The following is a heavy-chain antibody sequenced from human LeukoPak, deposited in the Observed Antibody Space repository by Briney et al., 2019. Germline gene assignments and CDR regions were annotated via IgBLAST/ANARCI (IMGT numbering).Heavy chain of an antibody. CDR3: ARDYIGGGGFDP. J-gene: IGHJ5*02. D-gene: IGHD2-15*01. V-gene: IGHV3-30*04. CDR2: ISYDGSNK. Sequence: GGSLRLSCAASGFTFSSYAMHWVRQAAGKGLEWVAVISYDGSNKYYADSVKGRFTISRDNSKNTLYLQMNSLRAEDTAVYYCARDYIGGGGFDPWGQGTLVTVSS. CDR1: GFTFSSYA.